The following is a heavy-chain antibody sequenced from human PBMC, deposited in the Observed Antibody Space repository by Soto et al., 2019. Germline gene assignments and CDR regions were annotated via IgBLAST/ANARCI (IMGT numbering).Heavy chain of an antibody. Sequence: GGSLRLSCAASGFTFDDYAMHWVRQAPGKGLEWVLGISWNSGTIGYADSVKGRFTISRGNAKNSLYLQMSNLRAEDTALYYCAKGGVLVAAAIVYWGQGTLVTVSS. D-gene: IGHD2-2*01. CDR2: ISWNSGTI. CDR1: GFTFDDYA. CDR3: AKGGVLVAAAIVY. J-gene: IGHJ4*02. V-gene: IGHV3-9*01.